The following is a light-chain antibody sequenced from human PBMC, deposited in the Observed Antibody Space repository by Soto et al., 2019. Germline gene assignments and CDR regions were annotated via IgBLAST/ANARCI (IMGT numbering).Light chain of an antibody. Sequence: EIVMTQSPATLSVSPGERATLSCRASQNISSNLSWYQQKPGEAPRLLIFGASIRATGIPARFSGSGSGTDFTLTISRLEPEDFSVYYCQQYATTPFTFGPGTKVDIK. CDR1: QNISSN. J-gene: IGKJ3*01. CDR2: GAS. CDR3: QQYATTPFT. V-gene: IGKV3-15*01.